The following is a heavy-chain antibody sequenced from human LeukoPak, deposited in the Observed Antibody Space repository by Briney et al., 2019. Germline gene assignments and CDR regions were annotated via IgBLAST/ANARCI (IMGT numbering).Heavy chain of an antibody. CDR2: INPNSGGT. V-gene: IGHV1-2*02. J-gene: IGHJ4*02. CDR1: GYTFTDYY. Sequence: ASVKVSCKASGYTFTDYYINWVRQAPGQGLEWMGWINPNSGGTNYAQKFQGRVTMTRDTSISTAYMELSRLRSDDTAVYYCAREARIWYSSSWYGYDYWGQGTLVTVSS. CDR3: AREARIWYSSSWYGYDY. D-gene: IGHD6-13*01.